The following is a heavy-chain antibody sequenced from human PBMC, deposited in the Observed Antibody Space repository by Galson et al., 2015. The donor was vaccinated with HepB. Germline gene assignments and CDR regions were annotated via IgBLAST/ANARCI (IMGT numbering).Heavy chain of an antibody. J-gene: IGHJ4*02. V-gene: IGHV3-23*01. CDR1: GFTLTEYA. CDR3: AKDRYLDIGEPWRPLDY. CDR2: ISGSGGGV. Sequence: SLRLSCAASGFTLTEYAMSWVRQAPGKGLEWVSSISGSGGGVYYADSVKGRFIISRDIFKSTLYLQMNSLRAEDTAMYFCAKDRYLDIGEPWRPLDYWGQGTLVTVSS. D-gene: IGHD5-12*01.